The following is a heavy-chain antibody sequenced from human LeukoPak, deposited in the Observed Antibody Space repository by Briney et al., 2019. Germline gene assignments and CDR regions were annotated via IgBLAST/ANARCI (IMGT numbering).Heavy chain of an antibody. CDR3: ARVPYNWNYCFDY. CDR1: GASISSSDNY. V-gene: IGHV4-39*01. J-gene: IGHJ4*02. D-gene: IGHD1-7*01. CDR2: IYYSGNT. Sequence: SETLSLTCTVSGASISSSDNYWGWIRQPPGKGLEWIGSIYYSGNTYYNPSLKSRVTISVDTSKNQFSLKLSSVTAADTAVYYCARVPYNWNYCFDYWGQGTLVTVSS.